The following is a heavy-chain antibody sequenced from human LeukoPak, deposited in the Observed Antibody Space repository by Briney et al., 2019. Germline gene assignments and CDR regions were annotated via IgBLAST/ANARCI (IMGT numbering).Heavy chain of an antibody. V-gene: IGHV1-69*05. CDR2: IIPIFGTA. CDR3: AKGGYYYDSGGYYHFDY. J-gene: IGHJ4*02. Sequence: GASVKVSCKASGGTFSSYAISWVRQAPGQGLEWMGGIIPIFGTANYAQKFQGRVTITTDESTSTAYMELSSLRSEDTAVYYCAKGGYYYDSGGYYHFDYWGQGTLVTVSS. D-gene: IGHD3-22*01. CDR1: GGTFSSYA.